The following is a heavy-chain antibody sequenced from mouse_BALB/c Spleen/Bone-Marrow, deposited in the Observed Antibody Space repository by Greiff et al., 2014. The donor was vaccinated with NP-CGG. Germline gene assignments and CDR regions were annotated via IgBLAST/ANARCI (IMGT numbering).Heavy chain of an antibody. Sequence: VQLQQSGAELVRPGASVKLSCKASGYTFTSYWMNWVKQRPEQGLEWIGRIDPYDSETHYNQKFKDKAILTVDKSSSTAYMQLSSLTSEDSAVYYCAISGFRYDVGFASWAQGTLVPVSA. D-gene: IGHD2-14*01. CDR1: GYTFTSYW. J-gene: IGHJ3*01. CDR2: IDPYDSET. V-gene: IGHV1-74*01. CDR3: AISGFRYDVGFAS.